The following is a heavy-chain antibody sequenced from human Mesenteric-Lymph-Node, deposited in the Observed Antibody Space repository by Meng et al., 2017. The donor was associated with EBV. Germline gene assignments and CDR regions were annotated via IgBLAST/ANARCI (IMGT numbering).Heavy chain of an antibody. Sequence: QVQLQQSGPGLVNPSQTLSLTCAISGDSVSNTNVAWNWIRQSPSRGLEWLGRTYYRSKWYNEYAQSVKGRITINPDTSKSEFSLQLNSVTPDDTAVYYCSRESWRAFDYWGQGTLVTVSS. CDR2: TYYRSKWYN. J-gene: IGHJ4*02. V-gene: IGHV6-1*01. CDR1: GDSVSNTNVA. CDR3: SRESWRAFDY.